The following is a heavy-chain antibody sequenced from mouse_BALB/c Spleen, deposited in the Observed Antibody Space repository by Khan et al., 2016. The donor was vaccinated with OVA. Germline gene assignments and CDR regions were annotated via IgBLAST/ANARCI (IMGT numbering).Heavy chain of an antibody. D-gene: IGHD1-1*01. CDR3: ARGGAVVPYWYFEV. V-gene: IGHV3-6*02. Sequence: EVQLQESGPGLVKPSQSLSLTCSVTGYSITSGYRWNWIRQFPGNKLEWMGYISYDGSNNYNPSLKNRISITRDTSNNQFFLKLNSVTTEDTATYDCARGGAVVPYWYFEVWGAGTTVTVSS. CDR2: ISYDGSN. CDR1: GYSITSGYR. J-gene: IGHJ1*01.